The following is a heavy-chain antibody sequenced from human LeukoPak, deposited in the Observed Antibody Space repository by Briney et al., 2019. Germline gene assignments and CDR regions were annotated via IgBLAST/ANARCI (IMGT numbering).Heavy chain of an antibody. D-gene: IGHD2-15*01. CDR2: IYYSGST. Sequence: PSETLSLTCTVSGGSISSGDYYWSWIRQPPGMGLEWIGYIYYSGSTNYNPSLKSRVTISVDTSKNQFSLKLSSVTAADTAVYYCARGDCSGGSCSFDYWGQGTLVTVSS. CDR3: ARGDCSGGSCSFDY. V-gene: IGHV4-61*08. J-gene: IGHJ4*02. CDR1: GGSISSGDYY.